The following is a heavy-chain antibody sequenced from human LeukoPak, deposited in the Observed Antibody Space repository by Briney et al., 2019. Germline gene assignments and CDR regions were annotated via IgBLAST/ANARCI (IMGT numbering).Heavy chain of an antibody. CDR3: ARDSINSSYSFVGFWFDP. V-gene: IGHV3-33*01. CDR2: IWYDGSDT. J-gene: IGHJ5*02. CDR1: FSNYG. Sequence: GRSLKLSCEGSFSNYGMHWVRQAPGKGLEWVAGIWYDGSDTYYADSVRGRFTISRDSSKNTLYLQMNSLRAEDTAVYYCARDSINSSYSFVGFWFDPWGQGTLVAVSS. D-gene: IGHD6-19*01.